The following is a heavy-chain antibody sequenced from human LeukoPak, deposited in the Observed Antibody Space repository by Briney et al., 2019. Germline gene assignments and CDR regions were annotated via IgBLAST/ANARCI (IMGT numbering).Heavy chain of an antibody. J-gene: IGHJ4*02. V-gene: IGHV4-59*01. CDR2: IYYSGST. CDR3: ARGESYYYDSGGYYWFDY. CDR1: GGSISSYY. Sequence: SETLSLTCTVSGGSISSYYWSWIRQPPGKGLEWIGYIYYSGSTNYNPSLKSRVTISVDTSKNQFSLKLSSVTAADTAVYYCARGESYYYDSGGYYWFDYWGQGTLVTVSS. D-gene: IGHD3-22*01.